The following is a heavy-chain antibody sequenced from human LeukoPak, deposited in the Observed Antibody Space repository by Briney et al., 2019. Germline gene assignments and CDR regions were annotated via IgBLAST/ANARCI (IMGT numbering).Heavy chain of an antibody. CDR1: GFTFSSYA. CDR2: ISGSGGST. V-gene: IGHV3-23*01. Sequence: GGSLRLSCAASGFTFSSYAMSWVRQAPGKGLEWVSAISGSGGSTYYADSVKGRFTISRDNSKNTLYLQMNSLRAEDTAVYYCAKDETIFGXXPTYYFDYWGQGTLVTV. CDR3: AKDETIFGXXPTYYFDY. D-gene: IGHD3-3*01. J-gene: IGHJ4*02.